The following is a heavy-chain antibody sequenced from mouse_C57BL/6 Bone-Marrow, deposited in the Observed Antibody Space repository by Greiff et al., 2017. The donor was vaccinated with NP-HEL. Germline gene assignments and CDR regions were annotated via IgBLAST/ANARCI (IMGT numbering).Heavy chain of an antibody. CDR1: GYTFTSYW. V-gene: IGHV1-52*01. Sequence: QVQLKQPGAELVRPGSSVKLSCKASGYTFTSYWMHWVKQRPIQGLEWIGNIDPSDSETHSNQKFKDKAPCTVDKSSSTAYMQRRSLTTEDSAVYYCARWCNYDYFDYWGQGTTLTVSS. CDR2: IDPSDSET. CDR3: ARWCNYDYFDY. D-gene: IGHD2-1*01. J-gene: IGHJ2*01.